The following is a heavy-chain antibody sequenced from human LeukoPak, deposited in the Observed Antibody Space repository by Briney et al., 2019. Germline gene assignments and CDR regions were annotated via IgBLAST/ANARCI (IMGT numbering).Heavy chain of an antibody. Sequence: GGSLRLSCAASGFTVSRNYMSWVRQAPGKGLEWVSVIYSGGSTYYADSVKGRFTISRDNSKNTLYLQMNSLRAEDTAVYYCARDLALSNYGEHWGQGTLVTVSS. CDR3: ARDLALSNYGEH. J-gene: IGHJ1*01. D-gene: IGHD4-17*01. CDR1: GFTVSRNY. CDR2: IYSGGST. V-gene: IGHV3-66*01.